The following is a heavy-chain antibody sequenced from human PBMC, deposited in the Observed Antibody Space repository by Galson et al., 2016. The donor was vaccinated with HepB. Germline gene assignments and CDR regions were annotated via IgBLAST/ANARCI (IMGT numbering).Heavy chain of an antibody. V-gene: IGHV3-7*04. Sequence: SLRLSCADSGFTFRNFWMTWIRQAPGKGLEWVANINQDGSEKQYVDSVKGRFTITRDNAETSLYLQMTSLRVEDTAVYYCVRGRSIRDRGWYWFDPWGQGTLVTVSS. CDR2: INQDGSEK. CDR3: VRGRSIRDRGWYWFDP. J-gene: IGHJ5*02. D-gene: IGHD6-19*01. CDR1: GFTFRNFW.